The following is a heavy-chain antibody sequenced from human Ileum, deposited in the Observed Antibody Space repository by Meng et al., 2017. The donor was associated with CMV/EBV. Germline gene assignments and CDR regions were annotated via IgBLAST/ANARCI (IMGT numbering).Heavy chain of an antibody. Sequence: VPPLASGPVLLMPSQSLSLTCAVSAGSLSSYYLSCIRQPAGKGLEWIGRIYTSGSTNYNPSLKSRVTMSVDTSKNQFSLKLSSVTAADTAVYYCAKSGQAESRPFDYWGQGTLVTVSS. D-gene: IGHD2-8*02. J-gene: IGHJ4*02. CDR2: IYTSGST. CDR3: AKSGQAESRPFDY. V-gene: IGHV4-4*07. CDR1: AGSLSSYY.